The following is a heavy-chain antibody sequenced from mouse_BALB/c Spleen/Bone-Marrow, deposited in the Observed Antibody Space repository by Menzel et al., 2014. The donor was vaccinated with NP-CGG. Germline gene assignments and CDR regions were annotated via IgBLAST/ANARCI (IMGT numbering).Heavy chain of an antibody. CDR2: ISPGDGVI. CDR3: KRSLGRFAY. J-gene: IGHJ3*01. CDR1: GYTFXDHA. V-gene: IGHV1S53*02. D-gene: IGHD4-1*01. Sequence: QVHLQQPDAELVKPGASVKISCKASGYTFXDHAIHWVKQEPEQGLEWIGYISPGDGVIKYNEKFKGKAILTADKSSSTAYMQLNSLTSEDSAVYFCKRSLGRFAYWGQGTLVTVSA.